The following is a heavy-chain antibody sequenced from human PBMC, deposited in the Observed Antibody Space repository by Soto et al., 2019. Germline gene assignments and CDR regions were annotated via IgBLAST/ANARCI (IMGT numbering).Heavy chain of an antibody. D-gene: IGHD3-3*01. V-gene: IGHV3-9*01. Sequence: EVQLVESGGALVQPGRSLRLSCAASGFTFDDYAMHWVRQVPGKGLEWVSGISWNRGSIAYADSVKGRFTISRDNAKISMYLQMNSLRPEDTALYYCASDTVPIFGVITQFDCWGQGTLVTVS. CDR3: ASDTVPIFGVITQFDC. J-gene: IGHJ4*02. CDR1: GFTFDDYA. CDR2: ISWNRGSI.